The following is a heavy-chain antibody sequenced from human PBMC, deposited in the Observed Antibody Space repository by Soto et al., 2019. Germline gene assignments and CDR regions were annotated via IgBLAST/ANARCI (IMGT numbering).Heavy chain of an antibody. CDR1: GFTFSSYG. J-gene: IGHJ6*02. V-gene: IGHV3-33*01. CDR2: IWYDGSNK. D-gene: IGHD1-1*01. CDR3: ARDPGWNDNYYYYGMDV. Sequence: QVQLVESGGGVVQPGRSLRLSCAASGFTFSSYGMHWVRQAPGKGLEWVAVIWYDGSNKYYVDSVKGRFTISRDNSKNTLYLQMNSLRAEDTAVYYCARDPGWNDNYYYYGMDVWGQGTTVTVSS.